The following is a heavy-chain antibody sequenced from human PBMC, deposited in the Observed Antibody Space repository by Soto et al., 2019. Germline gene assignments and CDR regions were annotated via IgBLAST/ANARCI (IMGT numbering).Heavy chain of an antibody. J-gene: IGHJ4*02. D-gene: IGHD1-26*01. Sequence: ASVKVSCKASGYTFTSYDIDWVRQATGQGLEWMGWMNPNSGNTGYAQKFQGRVTMTRNTSISTAYMELSSLRSEDTAVYYCARRRSGSYYRNPIDYWGQGTLVTVSS. CDR2: MNPNSGNT. CDR1: GYTFTSYD. CDR3: ARRRSGSYYRNPIDY. V-gene: IGHV1-8*01.